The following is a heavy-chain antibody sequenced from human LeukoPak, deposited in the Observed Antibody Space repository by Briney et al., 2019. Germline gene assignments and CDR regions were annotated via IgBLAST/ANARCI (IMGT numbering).Heavy chain of an antibody. CDR1: GFTFSSYA. V-gene: IGHV3-23*01. J-gene: IGHJ4*02. D-gene: IGHD3-22*01. CDR3: AKVSGGYDSSGYFDY. CDR2: ISGSGGST. Sequence: PGGSLRLSCAASGFTFSSYAMSWVRQAPGKGLEWVSAISGSGGSTYYADSVKGRFTISRDNSKNTLYLQMNSLRAEVTAVYYCAKVSGGYDSSGYFDYWGQGTLVTVSS.